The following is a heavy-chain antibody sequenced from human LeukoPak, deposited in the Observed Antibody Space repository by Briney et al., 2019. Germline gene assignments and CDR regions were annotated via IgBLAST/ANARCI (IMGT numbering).Heavy chain of an antibody. CDR1: GGSFSGYY. CDR2: INHSGST. V-gene: IGHV4-34*01. Sequence: PSETLSLTGAVYGGSFSGYYWSWIRQPPGKGLEWIGEINHSGSTNYNPSLKSRVTISVDTSKNQFSLKLSSVTAADTAVYYCARVALYDSSGYHAGWNDYWGQGTLVTVSS. D-gene: IGHD3-22*01. J-gene: IGHJ4*02. CDR3: ARVALYDSSGYHAGWNDY.